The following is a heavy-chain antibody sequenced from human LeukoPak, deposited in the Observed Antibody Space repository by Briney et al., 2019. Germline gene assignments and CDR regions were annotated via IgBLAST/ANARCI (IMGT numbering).Heavy chain of an antibody. CDR1: GFTFTNYW. CDR2: IKDDGSAK. V-gene: IGHV3-7*01. J-gene: IGHJ4*02. D-gene: IGHD2-21*02. CDR3: LTDSPIVVVTAYDY. Sequence: GGSLRLSCAASGFTFTNYWMTWVRQAPGKGLEGVANIKDDGSAKYYVDSVKGRFTISRDDAKNSLYLQMNSLRAEDTAVYYCLTDSPIVVVTAYDYWGQGTLVTVSS.